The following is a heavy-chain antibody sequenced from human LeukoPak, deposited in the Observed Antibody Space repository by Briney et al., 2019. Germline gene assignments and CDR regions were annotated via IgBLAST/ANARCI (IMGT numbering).Heavy chain of an antibody. CDR3: AREVSWIYSDSSASYHRREIDY. J-gene: IGHJ4*02. CDR1: GFTFKNYW. V-gene: IGHV3-7*01. CDR2: INEDGSEK. Sequence: QPGGSLRLSCAASGFTFKNYWMTWVRQASGKGLEWVANINEDGSEKYYVDSVRGRFTISRENAKNSLYLQVNSLRAEDTAVYYCAREVSWIYSDSSASYHRREIDYWGQGTLVTVSS. D-gene: IGHD3-22*01.